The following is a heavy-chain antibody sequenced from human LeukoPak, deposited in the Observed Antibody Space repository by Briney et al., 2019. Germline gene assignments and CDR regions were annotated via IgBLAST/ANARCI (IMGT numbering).Heavy chain of an antibody. V-gene: IGHV3-30*04. CDR3: AREYSGYDISYAFDI. Sequence: GGSLRLSCAASGFTFSSYAMHWVRQAPGKGLEWVAVISYDGSNKYYADSVKGRFTISRDNAKNSLYLQMNSLRAEDTAVYYCAREYSGYDISYAFDIWGQGTMVTVSS. J-gene: IGHJ3*02. CDR1: GFTFSSYA. CDR2: ISYDGSNK. D-gene: IGHD5-12*01.